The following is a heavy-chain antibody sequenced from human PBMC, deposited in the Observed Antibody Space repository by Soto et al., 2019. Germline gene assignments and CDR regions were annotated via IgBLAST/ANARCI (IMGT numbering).Heavy chain of an antibody. D-gene: IGHD2-15*01. CDR1: GGSFSGYY. Sequence: PSETLSLTCAVYGGSFSGYYWSWIRQPPGKGLEWIGEINHSGSTNYNPSLKSRVTISVDTSKNQFSLKLSSVTAADTAVYYCARDFRGPLGYCSGGSCYSVDYWGQGTLVPVSS. V-gene: IGHV4-34*01. CDR2: INHSGST. J-gene: IGHJ4*02. CDR3: ARDFRGPLGYCSGGSCYSVDY.